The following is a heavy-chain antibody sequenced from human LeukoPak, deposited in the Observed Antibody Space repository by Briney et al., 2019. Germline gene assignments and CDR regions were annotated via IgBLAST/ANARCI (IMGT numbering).Heavy chain of an antibody. CDR2: IIPTLGIA. J-gene: IGHJ4*02. CDR1: GGTFSSYA. D-gene: IGHD1-26*01. V-gene: IGHV1-69*04. CDR3: ARFRIVGATN. Sequence: ASVKVSCKASGGTFSSYAISWVRQAPGQGLEWMGRIIPTLGIANYAQKFQGRVTITADKSTSTAYMELSSLRSEDTAVYYCARFRIVGATNWGQGTLVTVSS.